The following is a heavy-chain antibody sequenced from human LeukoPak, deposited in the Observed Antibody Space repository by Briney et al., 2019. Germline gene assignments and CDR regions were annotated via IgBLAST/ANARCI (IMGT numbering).Heavy chain of an antibody. Sequence: GRSLRLSCAASGFTFSSYGMHWVRQAPGKGLEWVAVIWYDGSNKYYADSVKGRFTISRDNSKNTPYLQMNSLRAEDTAVYYCARDHHKVGAPTSYYYGMDVWGQGTTVTVSS. J-gene: IGHJ6*02. D-gene: IGHD1-26*01. CDR1: GFTFSSYG. CDR2: IWYDGSNK. V-gene: IGHV3-33*01. CDR3: ARDHHKVGAPTSYYYGMDV.